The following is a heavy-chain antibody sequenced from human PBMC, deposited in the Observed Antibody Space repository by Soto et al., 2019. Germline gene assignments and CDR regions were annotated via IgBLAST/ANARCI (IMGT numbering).Heavy chain of an antibody. CDR1: RFTFSSYS. Sequence: EVQLVESGGGLVQPGGSLRLSCAAIRFTFSSYSIKWVRQAPGKGLEWVSYISSSSSTIYYADSVKGRFTISRDNAKNSLSLQRNSLRAEDTAVYYCVRDRGWHIVVVTAIQGPFDYWGQGTLVTVSS. CDR3: VRDRGWHIVVVTAIQGPFDY. V-gene: IGHV3-48*04. J-gene: IGHJ4*02. CDR2: ISSSSSTI. D-gene: IGHD2-21*02.